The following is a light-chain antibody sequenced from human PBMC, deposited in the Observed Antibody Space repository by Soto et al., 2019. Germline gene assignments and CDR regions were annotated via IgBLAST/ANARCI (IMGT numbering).Light chain of an antibody. Sequence: DIQMTQSPSAMSASVGDRVTITCRASQGISNYFAWCQQQPGKVPTRLLYGASSLKSGVPSRFSGTGSGTEFTLTISSLQPEDFATYYCLQSYSTPRATFGQGTKV. J-gene: IGKJ1*01. CDR3: LQSYSTPRAT. CDR2: GAS. CDR1: QGISNY. V-gene: IGKV1-17*03.